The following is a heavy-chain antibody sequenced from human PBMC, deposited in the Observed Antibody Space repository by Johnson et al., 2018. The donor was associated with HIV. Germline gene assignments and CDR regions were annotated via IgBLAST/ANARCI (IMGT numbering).Heavy chain of an antibody. V-gene: IGHV3-30-3*01. Sequence: QVQLVESGGGVVQPGRSLRLSCAASGFSFSNYAMHWVRQAPGKGLEWVAVISYDGSNKYYADSVKGRFTISRDNSKNTLYLQMNSLRAEDTAVYYCARGGRAHYGGNFGAFDIWGQGTMVTVSS. J-gene: IGHJ3*02. CDR3: ARGGRAHYGGNFGAFDI. CDR1: GFSFSNYA. D-gene: IGHD4-23*01. CDR2: ISYDGSNK.